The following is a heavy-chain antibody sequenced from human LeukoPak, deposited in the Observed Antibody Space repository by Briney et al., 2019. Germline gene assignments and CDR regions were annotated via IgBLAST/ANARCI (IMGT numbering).Heavy chain of an antibody. J-gene: IGHJ3*02. Sequence: SVKVSCKASGGTFSSYAISWVRQAPGQGREWMGRIIPIFGTANYAQKFQGRVTITTDESTSTAYMELSSLRSEDTAVYYCAREVTPFDAFGIWGQGTMVTVSS. V-gene: IGHV1-69*05. CDR2: IIPIFGTA. D-gene: IGHD2-21*02. CDR3: AREVTPFDAFGI. CDR1: GGTFSSYA.